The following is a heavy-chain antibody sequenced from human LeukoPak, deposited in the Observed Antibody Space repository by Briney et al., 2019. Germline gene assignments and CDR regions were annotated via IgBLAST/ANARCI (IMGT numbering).Heavy chain of an antibody. V-gene: IGHV1-18*01. Sequence: ASVKVSCKASGYTFTSYGISWVRQAPGQGLEWMGWISAYNGNTNYAQKLQGRVTMTRDTSTSTVYMELSSLRSEDTAVYYCATAPVWIQLYLSYWGQGTLVTVSS. D-gene: IGHD5-18*01. CDR1: GYTFTSYG. CDR3: ATAPVWIQLYLSY. J-gene: IGHJ4*02. CDR2: ISAYNGNT.